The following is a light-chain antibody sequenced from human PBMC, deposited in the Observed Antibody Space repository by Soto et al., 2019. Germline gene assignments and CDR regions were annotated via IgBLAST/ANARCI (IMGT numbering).Light chain of an antibody. CDR1: QSVSSN. Sequence: EIVLTQSPATLSLSPGERATLSCRASQSVSSNLAWYQQKPGQAPRLLIYDASNRATGIPARFSGSGSGTDFTLTISSLEPEDFAVYYCQQRGNWPYTFGQGTKLAIK. V-gene: IGKV3-11*01. CDR3: QQRGNWPYT. CDR2: DAS. J-gene: IGKJ2*01.